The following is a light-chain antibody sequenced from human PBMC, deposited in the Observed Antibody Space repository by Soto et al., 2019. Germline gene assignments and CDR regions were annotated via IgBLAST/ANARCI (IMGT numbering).Light chain of an antibody. CDR2: VGTGGIVG. V-gene: IGLV9-49*01. CDR1: SGYSNYK. J-gene: IGLJ2*01. Sequence: QLVLTQPPSASASLGASVTLTCNLSSGYSNYKVDWYQQRPGKGPRFVMRVGTGGIVGSKGDGIPDRFSVLGSGLNRYLTIKNIQEEDESDYHCGSDHGSGSNFVVVFGGGTKLTVL. CDR3: GSDHGSGSNFVVV.